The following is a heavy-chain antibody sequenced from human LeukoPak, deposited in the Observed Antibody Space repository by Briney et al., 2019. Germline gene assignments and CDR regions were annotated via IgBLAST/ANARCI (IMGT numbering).Heavy chain of an antibody. CDR2: IYTSGST. Sequence: PSQTLFLTCTVSGDSISSGDYYWRWIRQPAGKGLEWIGRIYTSGSTNYNPSLKSRVTISVDTSKNQFSLKLSSVTAADTAVYYCARGAEYYAIWRGYAGYSDYWGQGISVTLSS. CDR3: ARGAEYYAIWRGYAGYSDY. J-gene: IGHJ4*02. CDR1: GDSISSGDYY. V-gene: IGHV4-61*02. D-gene: IGHD3-3*01.